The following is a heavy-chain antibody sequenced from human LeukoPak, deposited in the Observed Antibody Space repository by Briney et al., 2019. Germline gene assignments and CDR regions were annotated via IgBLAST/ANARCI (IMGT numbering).Heavy chain of an antibody. Sequence: GGSLRLSCAASGFTFSSYWMHWVRQAPGKGLVWVSRINTDGSSTSYADSVKGRFTISRDNAKNTLYLQMNSLRAEDTAVYYCTGGNPYYYYGMDVWGQGTTVTVSS. CDR2: INTDGSST. D-gene: IGHD4-23*01. CDR1: GFTFSSYW. CDR3: TGGNPYYYYGMDV. J-gene: IGHJ6*02. V-gene: IGHV3-74*01.